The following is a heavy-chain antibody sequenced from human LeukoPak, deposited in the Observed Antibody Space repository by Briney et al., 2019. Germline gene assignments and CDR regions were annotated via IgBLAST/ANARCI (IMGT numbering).Heavy chain of an antibody. Sequence: PGGSLRLSCAASGFTFSSYSMNWVRQAPGKGLEWVSYISSSSSTIYYADSVKGRFTISRDNSKNTLYLQMNSLRAEDTAVYYCARDIKGGGWTYDYWGQGTLVTVSS. CDR1: GFTFSSYS. CDR2: ISSSSSTI. CDR3: ARDIKGGGWTYDY. V-gene: IGHV3-48*01. J-gene: IGHJ4*02. D-gene: IGHD6-19*01.